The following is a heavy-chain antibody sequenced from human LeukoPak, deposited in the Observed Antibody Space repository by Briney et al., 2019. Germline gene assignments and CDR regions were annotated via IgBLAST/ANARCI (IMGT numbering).Heavy chain of an antibody. CDR2: ISYDGSNK. D-gene: IGHD6-13*01. V-gene: IGHV3-30*18. CDR1: GFTFSSYV. CDR3: AKALYSSSWYNYYYYGMDV. J-gene: IGHJ6*02. Sequence: GGSLRLSCAASGFTFSSYVMHWVRQAPGKGLEWVAVISYDGSNKYCADSVKGRFTISRDNSKNTLYLQMNSLRAEDTAVYYCAKALYSSSWYNYYYYGMDVWGQGTTVTVSS.